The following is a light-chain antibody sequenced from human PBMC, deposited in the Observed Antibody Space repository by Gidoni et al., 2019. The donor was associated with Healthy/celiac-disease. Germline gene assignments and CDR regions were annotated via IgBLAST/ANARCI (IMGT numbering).Light chain of an antibody. CDR2: GAS. V-gene: IGKV3-20*01. J-gene: IGKJ1*01. Sequence: EIVLTQFPGTLSLSPGERATLSCRASQSFISSYLAWYQQKPGQAPRLLIYGASSRATVLPDRFSGSGSGTDFTLTISRLEPEDFAVYSCHLRGWTFGQGTKVEIK. CDR3: HLRGWT. CDR1: QSFISSY.